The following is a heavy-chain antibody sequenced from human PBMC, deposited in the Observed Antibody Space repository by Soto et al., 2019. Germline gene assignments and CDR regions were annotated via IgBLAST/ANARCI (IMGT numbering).Heavy chain of an antibody. CDR1: GFTFSSYW. CDR2: IKQDGSEK. CDR3: AAAYYDFWSGPGAAFDI. Sequence: GGSLRLSCAASGFTFSSYWMSWVRQAPGKGLEWVANIKQDGSEKYYVDSVKGRFTISRDNAKNSLYLQMNSLRAEDTAVYYCAAAYYDFWSGPGAAFDIWGQGTMVTVSS. V-gene: IGHV3-7*01. D-gene: IGHD3-3*01. J-gene: IGHJ3*02.